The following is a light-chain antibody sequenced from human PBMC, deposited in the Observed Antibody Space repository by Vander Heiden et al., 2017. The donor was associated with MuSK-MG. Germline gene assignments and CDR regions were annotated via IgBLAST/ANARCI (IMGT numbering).Light chain of an antibody. Sequence: QSALTQPASVSGSPGQSIPISCTGTSNDVGSYDLVSWYQQPPGKAPKVIIYEVTKRPSGVSHRFSGSKSANTASLTISGLQADDEADYYCCEHAGSGSVFGGGTRLTVL. CDR3: CEHAGSGSV. V-gene: IGLV2-23*02. CDR2: EVT. CDR1: SNDVGSYDL. J-gene: IGLJ2*01.